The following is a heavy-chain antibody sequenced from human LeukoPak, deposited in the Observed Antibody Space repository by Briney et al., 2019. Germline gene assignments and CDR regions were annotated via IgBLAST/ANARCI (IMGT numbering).Heavy chain of an antibody. J-gene: IGHJ6*03. CDR1: GFTFSSYA. V-gene: IGHV3-23*01. Sequence: GGSLRLSCAASGFTFSSYAMSWVRQAPGKGLEWVSAISGSGGSTYYADSVKGRFTISRDNSKNTLYLQMNSLRAEDTAVYYCAKAGALIPYAYYYYYMDVWGKGTTVTVSS. CDR2: ISGSGGST. CDR3: AKAGALIPYAYYYYYMDV. D-gene: IGHD2-2*02.